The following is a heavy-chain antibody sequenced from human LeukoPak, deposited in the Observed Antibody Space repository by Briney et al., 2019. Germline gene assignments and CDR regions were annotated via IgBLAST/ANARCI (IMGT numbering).Heavy chain of an antibody. J-gene: IGHJ4*02. CDR1: GGSISSYY. V-gene: IGHV4-59*01. CDR2: IYYSGST. Sequence: PSETLSLTCTVSGGSISSYYWSWIRQPPGKALEWIGYIYYSGSTNYNPSLKSRVTISVDTSKNQFSLKLSSVTAADTAVYYCARGVEYSSSSGLGYWGQGTLVTVSS. CDR3: ARGVEYSSSSGLGY. D-gene: IGHD6-6*01.